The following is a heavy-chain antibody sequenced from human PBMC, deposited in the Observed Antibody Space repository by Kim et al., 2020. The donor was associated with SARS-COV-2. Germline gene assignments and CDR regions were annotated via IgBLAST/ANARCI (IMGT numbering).Heavy chain of an antibody. Sequence: ASVKVSCKASGYTFTSYGISWVRQAPGQGLEWMGWISAYNGNTNYAQKLQGRVTMTTDTSTSTAYMELRSLRSDDTAVYYCARDSKRYYYDSSGYYYEAGGGHDFDYWGQGTLVTVSS. J-gene: IGHJ4*02. CDR3: ARDSKRYYYDSSGYYYEAGGGHDFDY. D-gene: IGHD3-22*01. CDR2: ISAYNGNT. CDR1: GYTFTSYG. V-gene: IGHV1-18*01.